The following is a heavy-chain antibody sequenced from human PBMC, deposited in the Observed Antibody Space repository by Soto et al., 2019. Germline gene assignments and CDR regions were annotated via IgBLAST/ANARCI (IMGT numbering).Heavy chain of an antibody. D-gene: IGHD3-3*01. V-gene: IGHV3-23*01. CDR3: AKDMDAFWSGYYLRGYFDL. CDR1: GFTFSNYG. CDR2: ISRSGGDT. J-gene: IGHJ2*01. Sequence: EVQLLESGGGLVQPGGSLRLSCVVSGFTFSNYGMNWVRQAPGKGLEWFSGISRSGGDTYYVDSVRGRFTISRDNSKNTLYLQMDSLRAEDTAVYYCAKDMDAFWSGYYLRGYFDLWGRGTLVTVS.